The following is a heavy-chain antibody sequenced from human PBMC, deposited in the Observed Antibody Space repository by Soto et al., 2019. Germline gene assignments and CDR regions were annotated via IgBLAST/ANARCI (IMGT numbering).Heavy chain of an antibody. V-gene: IGHV3-30*03. CDR3: ATEPPPIAAGGIDS. CDR2: ISKDGSKT. CDR1: DFLFRSYG. Sequence: SLGLSSAASDFLFRSYGMHWVRQAPGKGLEWVASISKDGSKTYYGDSVKGRFTISRDNSENTLYLQMSSLRAADTALYFCATEPPPIAAGGIDSWGQGILVTVSS. D-gene: IGHD6-13*01. J-gene: IGHJ4*02.